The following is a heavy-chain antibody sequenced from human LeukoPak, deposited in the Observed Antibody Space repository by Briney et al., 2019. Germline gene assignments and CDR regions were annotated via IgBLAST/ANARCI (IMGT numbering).Heavy chain of an antibody. V-gene: IGHV1-69*06. CDR3: ARAGYSSGWYGY. CDR1: GGTFSSYA. Sequence: SVKVSCKASGGTFSSYAISWVRQAPGQGLEWMGRIIPIFGTANYAQKLQGRVTITADKSTSTAYMELSSLRSEDTAVYYCARAGYSSGWYGYWGQGTLVTVSS. CDR2: IIPIFGTA. J-gene: IGHJ4*02. D-gene: IGHD6-19*01.